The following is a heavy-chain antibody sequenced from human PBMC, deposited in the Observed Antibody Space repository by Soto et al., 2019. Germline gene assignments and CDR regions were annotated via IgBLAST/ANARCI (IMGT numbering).Heavy chain of an antibody. J-gene: IGHJ6*02. V-gene: IGHV3-53*01. CDR1: GFTVSSNY. D-gene: IGHD6-6*01. CDR2: IYSGGST. Sequence: PGGSLRLSCAASGFTVSSNYMSWVRQAPGKGLEWVSVIYSGGSTYYADSVKGRFTISRDNSKNTLYLQMNSLRAEDTAVYYCARYSSSSAKNYYYYGMDVWGQGTTVTVSS. CDR3: ARYSSSSAKNYYYYGMDV.